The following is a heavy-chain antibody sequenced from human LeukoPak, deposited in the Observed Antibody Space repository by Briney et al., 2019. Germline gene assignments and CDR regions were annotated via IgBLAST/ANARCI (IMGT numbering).Heavy chain of an antibody. CDR3: ANYLGTRAGSSDY. CDR1: GFTFSSYA. Sequence: GGSLRLSCSASGFTFSSYAMHWVRQAPGKGLEYISGITNNGGTTYHADSVRGRFTISRDNSKNTLYLQMNSLRANDAAVYYCANYLGTRAGSSDYWGQGTLVTVSS. CDR2: ITNNGGTT. D-gene: IGHD7-27*01. V-gene: IGHV3-64*04. J-gene: IGHJ4*02.